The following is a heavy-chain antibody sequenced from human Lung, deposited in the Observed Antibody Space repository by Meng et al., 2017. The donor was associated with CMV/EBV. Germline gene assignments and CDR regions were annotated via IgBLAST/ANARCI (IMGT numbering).Heavy chain of an antibody. J-gene: IGHJ6*01. CDR3: ARLFHTILGTGYYYGMDV. V-gene: IGHV1-2*02. CDR1: GYTFNGYN. CDR2: INPNSGGT. Sequence: ASVXVSXKASGYTFNGYNMHCVRQAPGQGLEWMGWINPNSGGTNYAQRFQGRVTLTIDTSISTAYMELSRLKSDDTAVYFCARLFHTILGTGYYYGMDVWXQRTTVTVSS. D-gene: IGHD3/OR15-3a*01.